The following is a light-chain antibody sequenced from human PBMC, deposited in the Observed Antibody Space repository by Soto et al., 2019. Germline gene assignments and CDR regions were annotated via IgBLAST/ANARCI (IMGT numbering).Light chain of an antibody. CDR3: QSRDNTAPPRLL. CDR1: SFPKQY. Sequence: SYELTQSPSVSVSPGQTARITCSGDSFPKQYAFWYQQKPGQAPLLVIYKDIERPSGVPERFSGSNSGTTVTLTISAVEAEDEADYYCQSRDNTAPPRLLFGGGTKVTVL. CDR2: KDI. V-gene: IGLV3-25*02. J-gene: IGLJ3*02.